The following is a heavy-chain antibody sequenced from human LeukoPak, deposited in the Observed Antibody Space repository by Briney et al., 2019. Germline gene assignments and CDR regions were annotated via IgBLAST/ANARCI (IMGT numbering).Heavy chain of an antibody. CDR1: GLTVSSNY. V-gene: IGHV3-66*01. Sequence: PGRSLRLSCAASGLTVSSNYMSWVRQAPGKGLEWVSVIYSGGSTYYADSVKGRFTISRDNSKNTLYLQMNSLRAEDTAVYYCARGEVSLGYCSSTSCAMDVWGQGTTVTVSS. CDR2: IYSGGST. J-gene: IGHJ6*02. CDR3: ARGEVSLGYCSSTSCAMDV. D-gene: IGHD2-2*01.